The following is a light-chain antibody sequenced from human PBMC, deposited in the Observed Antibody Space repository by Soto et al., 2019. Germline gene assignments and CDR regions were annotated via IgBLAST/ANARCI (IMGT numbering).Light chain of an antibody. J-gene: IGLJ1*01. CDR1: SSNIGAGYP. Sequence: QSVLTQPPSVSGAPGQRVSISCTGSSSNIGAGYPVHWYQQLPGTAPKLLIYGNNNRPSGVPDRVSGSKSGTSASLVITGLQAEDEADYYCQSYDSSLSAAVFGIGTKVTVL. V-gene: IGLV1-40*01. CDR3: QSYDSSLSAAV. CDR2: GNN.